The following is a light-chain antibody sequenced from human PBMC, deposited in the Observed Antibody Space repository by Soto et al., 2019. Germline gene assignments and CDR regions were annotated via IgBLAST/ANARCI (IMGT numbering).Light chain of an antibody. CDR2: GAS. J-gene: IGKJ1*01. Sequence: EIVMAQSPATLSVSPWERATLSCRASQSVSSNLAWYQQKPGQAPRLLIYGASTRATVIPARFSGSGSGTEFTLTISSLQSEDFAVYYCQQYKDWPLTFGQGTKVDIK. CDR3: QQYKDWPLT. V-gene: IGKV3-15*01. CDR1: QSVSSN.